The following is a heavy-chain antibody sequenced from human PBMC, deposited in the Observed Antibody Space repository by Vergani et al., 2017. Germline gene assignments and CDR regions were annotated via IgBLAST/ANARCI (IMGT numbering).Heavy chain of an antibody. CDR1: GFTFSSYS. CDR2: ISSSSSTI. D-gene: IGHD2-2*01. V-gene: IGHV3-48*01. CDR3: ARVPASYCSSTSCSHALYYYYYMDV. J-gene: IGHJ6*03. Sequence: EVQLVESGGGLVQPGGSLRLSCAASGFTFSSYSMNWVRQAPGQGLEWVSYISSSSSTIYYADSVKGRFTISRDNAKNSLYLQMNSLRAEDTAVYYCARVPASYCSSTSCSHALYYYYYMDVWGKGTTVTVSS.